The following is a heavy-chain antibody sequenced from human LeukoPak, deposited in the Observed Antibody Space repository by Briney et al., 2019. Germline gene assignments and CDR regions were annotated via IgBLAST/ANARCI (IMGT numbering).Heavy chain of an antibody. CDR3: ARKGIAAAGKEGIDY. CDR2: ISSSSSYI. CDR1: GFTFSSYS. J-gene: IGHJ4*02. V-gene: IGHV3-21*01. Sequence: PGGSLRLSCAASGFTFSSYSMNWVRQAPGKGLEWVSSISSSSSYIYYADSVKGGFTISRDNAKNSLYLQMNSLRAEDTAVYYCARKGIAAAGKEGIDYWGQGTLVTISS. D-gene: IGHD6-13*01.